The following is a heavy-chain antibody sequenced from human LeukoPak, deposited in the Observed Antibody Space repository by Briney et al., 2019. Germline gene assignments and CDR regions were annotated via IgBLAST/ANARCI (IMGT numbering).Heavy chain of an antibody. CDR3: ARHLRLLESPFPPRAFDI. CDR2: INHSGDT. Sequence: SETLSVTCAVYGGSFSGYFYNWIRQTPGQGLEWIGEINHSGDTNYNPSLKSRVTMSVDSSKNQLSLSLSPLTAADTAVYYCARHLRLLESPFPPRAFDIWGQGTTVTVSS. V-gene: IGHV4-34*01. D-gene: IGHD3-3*01. CDR1: GGSFSGYF. J-gene: IGHJ3*02.